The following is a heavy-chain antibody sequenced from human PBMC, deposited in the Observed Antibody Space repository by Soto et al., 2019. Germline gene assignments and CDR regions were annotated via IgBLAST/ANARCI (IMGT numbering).Heavy chain of an antibody. D-gene: IGHD3-10*01. V-gene: IGHV4-34*01. CDR3: ARTYSYRSGTYFAWFDP. J-gene: IGHJ5*02. CDR1: GGSFSGYY. Sequence: QVRLKQRGAGLLKPSETLSLTCDVYGGSFSGYYWCWIRQSPGKGLEWIGQIKHSGGTNYNPLLKSRVTISVDTPRNQFSLKLSSVTAADTAVYFCARTYSYRSGTYFAWFDPWGQGTLVTVSS. CDR2: IKHSGGT.